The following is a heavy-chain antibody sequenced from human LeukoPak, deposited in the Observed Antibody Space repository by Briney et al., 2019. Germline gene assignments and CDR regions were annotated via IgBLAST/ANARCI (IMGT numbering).Heavy chain of an antibody. V-gene: IGHV3-74*01. CDR2: INVDGSDS. J-gene: IGHJ5*02. Sequence: PGGSLRLSCTASGSTISAYWMHWVRQPPGKGLVWVSRINVDGSDSRYADSVKGRFTISRDNAKNTLYLQMNSLRDEDTAVYYCARDTFLGMGNPWGQGTLVTVSS. CDR3: ARDTFLGMGNP. D-gene: IGHD2/OR15-2a*01. CDR1: GSTISAYW.